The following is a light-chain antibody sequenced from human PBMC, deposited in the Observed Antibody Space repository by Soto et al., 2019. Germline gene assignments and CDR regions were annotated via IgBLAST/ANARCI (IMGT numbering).Light chain of an antibody. CDR2: AAS. J-gene: IGKJ2*01. CDR3: QQSYGTLRT. CDR1: QSISYY. Sequence: DIQMTQSPSSLSASVGDRVTITCRASQSISYYLSWYQQKPGKAPKLLVHAASSVLSGVPSRFSGSGSGTEFTLTISSLQSEDSATYYCQQSYGTLRTFGQGTKLEIK. V-gene: IGKV1-39*01.